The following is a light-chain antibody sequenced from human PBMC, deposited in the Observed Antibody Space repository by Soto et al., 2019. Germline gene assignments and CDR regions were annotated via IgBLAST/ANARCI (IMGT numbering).Light chain of an antibody. CDR2: GAS. V-gene: IGKV3-20*01. Sequence: EKALTPSPCHLSLSPGERASLSCRASQGVSSNFLAWYQQKPGQAPRLLIYGASSRATGTPDRISGSGSGTDVTLTIGRLEPEDSAVFYCQEYCSAGAWTFGQGTKVDIK. CDR1: QGVSSNF. J-gene: IGKJ1*01. CDR3: QEYCSAGAWT.